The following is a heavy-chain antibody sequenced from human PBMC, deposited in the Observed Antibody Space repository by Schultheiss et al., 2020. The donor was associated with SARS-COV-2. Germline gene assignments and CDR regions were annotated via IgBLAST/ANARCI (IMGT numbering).Heavy chain of an antibody. D-gene: IGHD2-8*02. CDR3: ARDLMSGETVLVAIDY. Sequence: GGSLRLSCAASGFTFSDYSMNWVRQAPGKGLEWVSSVSSSSGATTYYADSVKGRFTISRDNAKNSLYLQMNSLRVEDTAVYYCARDLMSGETVLVAIDYWGQGTLVTVSS. V-gene: IGHV3-48*04. CDR1: GFTFSDYS. J-gene: IGHJ4*02. CDR2: VSSSSGATT.